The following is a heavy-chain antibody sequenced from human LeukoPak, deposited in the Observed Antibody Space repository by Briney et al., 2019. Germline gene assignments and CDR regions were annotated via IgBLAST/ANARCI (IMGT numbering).Heavy chain of an antibody. V-gene: IGHV3-11*05. CDR1: GFIFSDFY. J-gene: IGHJ4*02. CDR2: ISPDGSYT. Sequence: GGSLRLSCAVSGFIFSDFYINWIRQSPGKGLECLAYISPDGSYTTYGDSVKGRFVISRDNAKNSVPLQINSLRVEDTALYFCASDQVSGVFDYWGQGARVTVS. D-gene: IGHD5/OR15-5a*01. CDR3: ASDQVSGVFDY.